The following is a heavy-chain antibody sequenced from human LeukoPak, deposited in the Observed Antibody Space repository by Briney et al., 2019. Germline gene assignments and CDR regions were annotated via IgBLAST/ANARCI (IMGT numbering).Heavy chain of an antibody. CDR1: GYTFTSYY. V-gene: IGHV3-9*01. CDR3: AKGGKDYRSGSYYQFDY. D-gene: IGHD3-10*01. CDR2: ISWNSGSI. Sequence: SCKASGYTFTSYYMHWVRQAPGKGLEWVSSISWNSGSIGHADSVKGRFTISRDNAKNSLYLQMNSLRGEDTALYYCAKGGKDYRSGSYYQFDYWGQGTLVTVSS. J-gene: IGHJ4*02.